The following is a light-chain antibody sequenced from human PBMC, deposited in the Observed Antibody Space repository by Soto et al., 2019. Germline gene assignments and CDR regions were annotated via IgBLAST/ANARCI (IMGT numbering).Light chain of an antibody. Sequence: EVVLTQSPDTLSLSPGERAILSCRASQAISSNFVAWYQQKPGQAPRLLIYGASSRATVIPDRFSGSGFGTEFTLTISSLQSEDFAAYYCQQYKNWPLFGQGTRLEIK. J-gene: IGKJ5*01. CDR3: QQYKNWPL. CDR1: QAISSN. V-gene: IGKV3D-15*01. CDR2: GAS.